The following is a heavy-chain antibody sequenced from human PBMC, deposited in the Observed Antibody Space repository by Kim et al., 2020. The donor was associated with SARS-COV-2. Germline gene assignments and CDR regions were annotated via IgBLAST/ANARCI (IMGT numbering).Heavy chain of an antibody. CDR1: GVSISSYY. V-gene: IGHV4-59*08. J-gene: IGHJ3*02. Sequence: PETLSLTCTVSGVSISSYYWSWIRQPPGKGLEWIGYIHYSGNTNYNPSFKSRVTISVDTSKKQFSLNLSSVTAADTAVYYCARISMEAFDIWGQGTMVTVSS. D-gene: IGHD3-10*01. CDR2: IHYSGNT. CDR3: ARISMEAFDI.